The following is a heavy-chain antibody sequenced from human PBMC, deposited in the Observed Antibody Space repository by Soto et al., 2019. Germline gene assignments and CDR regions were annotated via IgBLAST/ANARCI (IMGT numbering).Heavy chain of an antibody. V-gene: IGHV1-8*01. J-gene: IGHJ6*02. CDR2: MNPNSGNT. CDR3: AREKTSYGMDV. Sequence: QVQLVQSGAEVKKPWASVKVSCKASGYSFTRYGINWVRQATGQGLEWMGWMNPNSGNTGYAQKFQGRVTMTRNTSISTAYMELSSLRSEDTAVYYCAREKTSYGMDVWGQGTTVTVSS. CDR1: GYSFTRYG.